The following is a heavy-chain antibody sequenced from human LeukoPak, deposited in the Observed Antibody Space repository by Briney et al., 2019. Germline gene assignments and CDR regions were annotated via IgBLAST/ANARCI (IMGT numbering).Heavy chain of an antibody. CDR1: GGSFSGYY. CDR2: INHSGST. CDR3: ARGPGLYCSGGSCYYNYYYGMDV. V-gene: IGHV4-34*01. J-gene: IGHJ6*02. D-gene: IGHD2-15*01. Sequence: SETLSLTCAVYGGSFSGYYWSWIRQPPGKGLEWIGEINHSGSTNYNPPLKSRVTISVDTSKNQFSLKLSSVTAADTAVYYCARGPGLYCSGGSCYYNYYYGMDVWGQGTTVTVSS.